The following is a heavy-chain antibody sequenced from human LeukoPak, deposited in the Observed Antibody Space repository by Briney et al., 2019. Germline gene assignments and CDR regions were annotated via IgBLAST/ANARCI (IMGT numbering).Heavy chain of an antibody. D-gene: IGHD2-2*01. CDR2: ISAHNGNT. Sequence: ASVKVSCKASGYTFTSYGISWVRQAPGQGLEWMGWISAHNGNTNYAQKFQGRVTMTTDISTSTAYMELRSLRSEDTAVYYCASKGGDDIVVVPAAIPSGYYYYYMDVWGKGTTVTVSS. CDR1: GYTFTSYG. V-gene: IGHV1-18*01. CDR3: ASKGGDDIVVVPAAIPSGYYYYYMDV. J-gene: IGHJ6*03.